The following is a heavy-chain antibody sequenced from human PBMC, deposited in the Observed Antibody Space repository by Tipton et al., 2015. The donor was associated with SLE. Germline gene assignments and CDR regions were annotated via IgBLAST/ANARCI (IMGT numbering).Heavy chain of an antibody. CDR2: IYYSGST. D-gene: IGHD6-13*01. J-gene: IGHJ6*02. Sequence: TLSLTCTVSGGSISSYYWSWIRQPPGKGLEWIGYIYYSGSTNYNPSLKSRVTISVDTSKNQFSLKLSSVTAADTAVCYCARQGQQLVRPYYYGMDVWGQGTTVTVSS. V-gene: IGHV4-59*08. CDR3: ARQGQQLVRPYYYGMDV. CDR1: GGSISSYY.